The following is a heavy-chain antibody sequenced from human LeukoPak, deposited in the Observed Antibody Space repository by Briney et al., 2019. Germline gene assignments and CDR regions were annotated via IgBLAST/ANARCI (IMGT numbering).Heavy chain of an antibody. CDR1: GFTFSSYA. Sequence: GGSLRLSCAASGFTFSSYAMSWVRQPRGKWLEWVTAISGSGGSTYYADSVKGRFTISRDNSKNTLYLQMNSLRAEDTAVYYCAKDQDYGDYEFDYWGQGTLVTVSS. V-gene: IGHV3-23*01. J-gene: IGHJ4*02. CDR3: AKDQDYGDYEFDY. D-gene: IGHD4-17*01. CDR2: ISGSGGST.